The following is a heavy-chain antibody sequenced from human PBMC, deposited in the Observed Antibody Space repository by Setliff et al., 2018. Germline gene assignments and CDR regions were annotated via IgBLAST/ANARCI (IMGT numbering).Heavy chain of an antibody. J-gene: IGHJ4*02. CDR2: MNPNSGNT. CDR1: GYTFTSND. CDR3: ARAQSWSGGPYYFDN. V-gene: IGHV1-8*02. D-gene: IGHD3-3*01. Sequence: GASVKVSCKASGYTFTSNDINWVRQATGQGLEWMGWMNPNSGNTGYAQKFQGRVTMTRNTSISTAYMDLSSLRFEDTAVYYCARAQSWSGGPYYFDNWGQGTLVTVSS.